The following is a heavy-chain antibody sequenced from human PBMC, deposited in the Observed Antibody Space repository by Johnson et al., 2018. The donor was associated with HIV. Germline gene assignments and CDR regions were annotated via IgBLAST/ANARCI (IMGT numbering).Heavy chain of an antibody. CDR2: INWNGGRT. J-gene: IGHJ3*02. V-gene: IGHV3-20*04. Sequence: VQLVESGGGVIQPGGSLRLSCAASGFTVSSNYMSWVRQAPGKGLEWVSGINWNGGRTGYADSVKGRFTISRDNVKNSLYLQMNSLRVEDTAVYFCARDYRGALDIWGQGTMVTVSS. CDR3: ARDYRGALDI. CDR1: GFTVSSNY. D-gene: IGHD4-11*01.